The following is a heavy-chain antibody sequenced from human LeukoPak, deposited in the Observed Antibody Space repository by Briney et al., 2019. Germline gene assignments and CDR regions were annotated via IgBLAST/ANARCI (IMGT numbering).Heavy chain of an antibody. Sequence: ASVKVSCKASGGTFSSYAMSWVRQAPGQGLEWMGGIIPIFGTANYAQKFQGRVTITTDESTSTAYMELSSLRSEDTAVYYCARESGYSSSWYFLVYWGQGTLVTVSS. CDR3: ARESGYSSSWYFLVY. D-gene: IGHD6-13*01. J-gene: IGHJ4*02. CDR2: IIPIFGTA. V-gene: IGHV1-69*05. CDR1: GGTFSSYA.